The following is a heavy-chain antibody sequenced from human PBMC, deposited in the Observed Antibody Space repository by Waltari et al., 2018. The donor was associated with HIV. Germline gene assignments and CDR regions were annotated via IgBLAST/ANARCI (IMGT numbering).Heavy chain of an antibody. J-gene: IGHJ6*02. Sequence: EVQLVQSGAEVKKPGESLRISCKGSEYSFTSYWITWVRQMPVKGMDWLGRIAPTDCCANYSPSVQGDVTITVCKSIRTACVQLVSRRASYTAMYYCARRVLTAVGAEDYCYGMDVWGQGTTVTVSS. V-gene: IGHV5-10-1*01. D-gene: IGHD1-26*01. CDR2: IAPTDCCA. CDR1: EYSFTSYW. CDR3: ARRVLTAVGAEDYCYGMDV.